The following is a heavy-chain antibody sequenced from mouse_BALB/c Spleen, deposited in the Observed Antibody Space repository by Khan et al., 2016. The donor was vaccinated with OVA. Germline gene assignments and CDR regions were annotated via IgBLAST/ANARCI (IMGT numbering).Heavy chain of an antibody. J-gene: IGHJ3*01. D-gene: IGHD2-14*01. Sequence: QVRLQQSGAELARPGASVKLSCKASGYTFTSYTFNWINKRPGQGLEWIGYINPTDGDTNYNQTFKDKATLTSDKSSTTAYLQLSSLTSYDSAVYNSVREEAYVRNDGWFAYWGQGTLVTVSA. V-gene: IGHV1-4*01. CDR3: VREEAYVRNDGWFAY. CDR2: INPTDGDT. CDR1: GYTFTSYT.